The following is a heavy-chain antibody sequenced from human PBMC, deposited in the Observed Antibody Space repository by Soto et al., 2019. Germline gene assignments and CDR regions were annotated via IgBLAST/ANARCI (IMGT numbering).Heavy chain of an antibody. CDR2: INHSGST. CDR1: GGSFSGYY. J-gene: IGHJ6*02. Sequence: QVQLQQWGAGLLKPSETLSLTCAVYGGSFSGYYWSWIRQPPGKGLEWIGEINHSGSTNDNPSLRSRVTISVDTPKHQFSLKLSSVTAADTAVYYCARVTGRYYYGMDVWGQGTTVTVSS. CDR3: ARVTGRYYYGMDV. V-gene: IGHV4-34*01.